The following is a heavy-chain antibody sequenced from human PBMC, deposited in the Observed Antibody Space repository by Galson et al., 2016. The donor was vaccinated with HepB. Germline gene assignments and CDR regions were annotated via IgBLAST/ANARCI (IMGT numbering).Heavy chain of an antibody. CDR1: GFSLRTDGVG. D-gene: IGHD6-25*01. J-gene: IGHJ4*02. CDR2: IYWDDDK. Sequence: PALVKPTQTLTLTCTFSGFSLRTDGVGVGWIRQPPGKALEWLAVIYWDDDKRYRPSLKNRLTITKDTSKNQVVLTMTDLDPVDTATYYCAHSDLREAAAAPYYFDIWGQGTLVTVS. V-gene: IGHV2-5*02. CDR3: AHSDLREAAAAPYYFDI.